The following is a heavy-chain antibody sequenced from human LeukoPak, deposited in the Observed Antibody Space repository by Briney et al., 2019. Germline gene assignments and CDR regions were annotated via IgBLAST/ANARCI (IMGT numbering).Heavy chain of an antibody. J-gene: IGHJ5*02. Sequence: GGSLRLSCAASGFTFRSYGMHWVRQAPGKGLEWVAFIRYDGSGKYYADSVKGRFTISRDNSKNTLYLQMNSLRAEDTAVYYCAKTHATFQAVAAADPWGQGTLVTVSS. CDR2: IRYDGSGK. D-gene: IGHD6-13*01. V-gene: IGHV3-30*02. CDR3: AKTHATFQAVAAADP. CDR1: GFTFRSYG.